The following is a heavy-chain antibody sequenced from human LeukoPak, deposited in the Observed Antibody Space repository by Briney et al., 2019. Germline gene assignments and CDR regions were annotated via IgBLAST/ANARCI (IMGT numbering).Heavy chain of an antibody. D-gene: IGHD2-2*01. Sequence: PGGSLRLSCVVSGFTFDSYWMHWVRQAPGKGLMWVSRISGDGGTINYADSVKGRFTISKDNAENTLYLQMNNLRAEDTAVYYCARLLPSSSRAFDIWGQGTVVTVSS. J-gene: IGHJ3*02. CDR1: GFTFDSYW. CDR3: ARLLPSSSRAFDI. V-gene: IGHV3-74*01. CDR2: ISGDGGTI.